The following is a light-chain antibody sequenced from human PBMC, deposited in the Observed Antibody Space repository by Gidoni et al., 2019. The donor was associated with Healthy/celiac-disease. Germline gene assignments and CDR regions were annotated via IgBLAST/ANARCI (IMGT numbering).Light chain of an antibody. CDR2: EDN. V-gene: IGLV6-57*02. J-gene: IGLJ3*02. CDR1: GSIASNY. CDR3: QSYDSSNSGSWV. Sequence: GSIASNYVQWYQQRPGSAPTTVIYEDNQRPSGLPDRFSGSIDSSSNSASLTIPGLKTEDEADYYCQSYDSSNSGSWVFGGGTKLTVL.